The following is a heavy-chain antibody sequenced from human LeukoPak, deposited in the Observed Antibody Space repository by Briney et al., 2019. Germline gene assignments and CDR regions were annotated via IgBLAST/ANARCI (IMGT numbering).Heavy chain of an antibody. CDR3: AKVFLLDDFLTGLDS. CDR1: GFTLSSYS. V-gene: IGHV3-23*01. Sequence: GGSLRLSCAASGFTLSSYSMNWVRQAPGKGLEWVSGINGRGGSTYYVDSVKGRFTISRDNSKNTLYLQMYSLRVEDSAVYFCAKVFLLDDFLTGLDSWGQGTLVTVSS. J-gene: IGHJ4*02. CDR2: INGRGGST. D-gene: IGHD3-9*01.